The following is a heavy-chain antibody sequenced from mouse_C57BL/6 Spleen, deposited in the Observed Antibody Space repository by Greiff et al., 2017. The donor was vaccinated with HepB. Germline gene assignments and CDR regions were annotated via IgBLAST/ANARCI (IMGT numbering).Heavy chain of an antibody. CDR3: ARLWLRGSWYFDV. J-gene: IGHJ1*03. CDR2: ISYSGST. CDR1: GYSITSGYD. D-gene: IGHD2-2*01. V-gene: IGHV3-1*01. Sequence: EVQLQESGPGMVKPSQSLSLTCTVTGYSITSGYDWHWIRHFPGNNLEWMGYISYSGSTNYNPSLKSRISITHDTSKNHFFLKLNSVTTEDTATYYCARLWLRGSWYFDVWGTGTTVTVSS.